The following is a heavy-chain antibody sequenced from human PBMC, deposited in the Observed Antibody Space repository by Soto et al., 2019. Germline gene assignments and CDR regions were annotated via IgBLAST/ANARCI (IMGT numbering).Heavy chain of an antibody. CDR2: IIPIFGTA. Sequence: QVQLVQSGAEVKKPGSSVKVSCKASRGTFSSYAISWVRQAPGQGLEWMGGIIPIFGTANDAQKFQGRVTIXXDXSXXTAYMELSSLRSEDTAVYYCARTMRTEWLPPRFDYWGQGTLVTVSS. V-gene: IGHV1-69*12. CDR1: RGTFSSYA. J-gene: IGHJ4*02. D-gene: IGHD3-3*01. CDR3: ARTMRTEWLPPRFDY.